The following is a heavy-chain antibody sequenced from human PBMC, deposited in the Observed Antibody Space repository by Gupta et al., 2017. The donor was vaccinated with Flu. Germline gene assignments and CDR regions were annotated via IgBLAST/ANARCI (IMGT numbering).Heavy chain of an antibody. Sequence: FFWAWIRQVPGKGLEWIGYVHSSGNTYYNPSLRNRLMMSIDTAKNEFSLEMTSLTAADTAMYYCARRGTYYFDFWGQGALVTVST. CDR1: FF. CDR3: ARRGTYYFDF. V-gene: IGHV4-31*02. J-gene: IGHJ4*02. D-gene: IGHD1-7*01. CDR2: VHSSGNT.